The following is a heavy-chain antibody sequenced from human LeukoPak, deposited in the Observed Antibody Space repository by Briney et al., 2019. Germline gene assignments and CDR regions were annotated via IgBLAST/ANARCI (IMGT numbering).Heavy chain of an antibody. Sequence: GGSLRLSCAASGFTFSSYAMHWVRQRPGKGLEWVSGISWNGGSVGYADSVKGRFTISRDNAKNSLYLQMDSLRDEDMALYYCAKTRSIDEEYFDSWGQGTLVTVSS. V-gene: IGHV3-9*03. CDR1: GFTFSSYA. J-gene: IGHJ4*02. CDR2: ISWNGGSV. CDR3: AKTRSIDEEYFDS. D-gene: IGHD2/OR15-2a*01.